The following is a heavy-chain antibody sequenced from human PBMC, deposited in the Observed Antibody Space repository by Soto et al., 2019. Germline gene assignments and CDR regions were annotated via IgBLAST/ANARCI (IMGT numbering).Heavy chain of an antibody. CDR1: GYIRNTDW. CDR2: IDPLDSHT. J-gene: IGHJ4*02. D-gene: IGHD1-26*01. CDR3: SRQQVGMVAEDS. V-gene: IGHV5-10-1*01. Sequence: PGESLKISCKASGYIRNTDWISWVRQKPGKGLEWMGRIDPLDSHTKYSPSFEGRVNISADRSIATAYLHWTSLETSDTAIYYCSRQQVGMVAEDSWGQGPLGTVSS.